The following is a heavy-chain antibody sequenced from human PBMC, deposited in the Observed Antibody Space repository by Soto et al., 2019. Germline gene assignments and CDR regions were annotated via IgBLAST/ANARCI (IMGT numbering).Heavy chain of an antibody. CDR3: ARAPTPVVTRYNWFDP. V-gene: IGHV1-18*01. CDR2: ISAYNGNT. J-gene: IGHJ5*02. D-gene: IGHD2-21*02. Sequence: QVQLVQSGAEVKKPGASVKVSCKASGYTFTSYGISWVRQAPGQGLEWMGWISAYNGNTNYAQKLQGRVTMTTDTSTNTAYMELRSLRSDDTAVYYCARAPTPVVTRYNWFDPWGQGTLVTVSS. CDR1: GYTFTSYG.